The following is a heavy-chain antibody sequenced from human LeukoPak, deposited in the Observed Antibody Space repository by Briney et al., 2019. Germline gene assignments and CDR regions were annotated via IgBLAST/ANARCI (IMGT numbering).Heavy chain of an antibody. V-gene: IGHV1-18*01. CDR2: ISAYNGST. J-gene: IGHJ4*02. CDR3: VSNYFDL. CDR1: GYTFTNYA. Sequence: ASVKVSCKTSGYTFTNYAISWVRQAPGQGLEWMGWISAYNGSTNYAQDFQGRVTMTTVTSTTTAYMEMRSLRSDDTAVYYCVSNYFDLWGQGTLVIVSS.